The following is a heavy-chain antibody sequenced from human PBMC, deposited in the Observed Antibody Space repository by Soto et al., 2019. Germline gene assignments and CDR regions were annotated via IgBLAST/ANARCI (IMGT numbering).Heavy chain of an antibody. J-gene: IGHJ5*02. CDR3: VRDVIVVVGPPRVGRGLDP. V-gene: IGHV4-30-4*01. Sequence: SETLPLTCTVSGGSISSGGYYWSWIRQPPGKGLGWIGYIYYSGSTYYNPSLKSRVTISVDTSKNQFSLKLSSVTAADTGVYYCVRDVIVVVGPPRVGRGLDPWGQGTLVTVSS. D-gene: IGHD3-22*01. CDR1: GGSISSGGYY. CDR2: IYYSGST.